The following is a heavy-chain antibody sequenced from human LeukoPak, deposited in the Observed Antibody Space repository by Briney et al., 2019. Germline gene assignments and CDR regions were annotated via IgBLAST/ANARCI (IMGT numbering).Heavy chain of an antibody. CDR1: GGSLSNSY. CDR2: LHSSGNT. CDR3: ARGGEVRGGAVVYFDY. V-gene: IGHV4-4*07. Sequence: PSETLSLTCTVSGGSLSNSYWSWIRQPAGKGLEWIGRLHSSGNTNYNPSLKSRVTMSVDTSKNQFSLKLSSVTAADTAVYYCARGGEVRGGAVVYFDYWGQGTLVTVSS. J-gene: IGHJ4*02. D-gene: IGHD3-10*01.